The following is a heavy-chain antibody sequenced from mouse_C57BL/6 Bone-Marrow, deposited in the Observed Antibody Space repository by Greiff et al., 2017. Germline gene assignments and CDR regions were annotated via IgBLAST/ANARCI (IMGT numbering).Heavy chain of an antibody. Sequence: VQLQQSGAELARPGASVKLSCKASGYTFTSYGISWVKQRTGQGLEWIGEIYPRSGNTYYNAKFKGKATLTADKSSSTAYMELRSLTSEDSAVYFCARYDYGWFAYWGQGTLVTVSA. CDR3: ARYDYGWFAY. J-gene: IGHJ3*01. CDR2: IYPRSGNT. V-gene: IGHV1-81*01. CDR1: GYTFTSYG. D-gene: IGHD2-4*01.